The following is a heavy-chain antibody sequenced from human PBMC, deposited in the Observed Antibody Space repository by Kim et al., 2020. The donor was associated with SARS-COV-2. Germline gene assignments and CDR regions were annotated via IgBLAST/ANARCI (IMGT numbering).Heavy chain of an antibody. V-gene: IGHV3-23*01. J-gene: IGHJ4*02. CDR1: GFTFSSYA. Sequence: GGSLRLSCAASGFTFSSYAMSWVRQAPGKGLEWVSAISGSGGSTYYADSVKGRFTITRDNSKITQYLQMNSHRAEDTAVYYCAESTIMAAAGLTFDYWGQGTTVTVSS. CDR2: ISGSGGST. CDR3: AESTIMAAAGLTFDY. D-gene: IGHD6-13*01.